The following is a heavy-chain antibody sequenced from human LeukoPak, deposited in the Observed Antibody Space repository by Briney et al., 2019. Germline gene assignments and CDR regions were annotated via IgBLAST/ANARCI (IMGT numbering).Heavy chain of an antibody. CDR1: GGSFSGYY. CDR2: INHSGST. V-gene: IGHV4-34*01. D-gene: IGHD3-10*01. J-gene: IGHJ4*02. CDR3: ARHLGAYYYGSGSRPFDY. Sequence: SETLSLTCAVYGGSFSGYYWSWIRQPPGKGLEWIGEINHSGSTNYNPSLKSRVTISVDTSKNQSSLKLSSVTAADTAVYYCARHLGAYYYGSGSRPFDYWGRGTLVTVSS.